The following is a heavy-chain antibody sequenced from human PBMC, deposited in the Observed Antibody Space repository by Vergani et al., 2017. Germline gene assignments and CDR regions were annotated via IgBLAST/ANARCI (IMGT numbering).Heavy chain of an antibody. CDR2: IYHSGST. Sequence: QVQLQESGPGLVKPSETLSLTCAVSGYSISSGYYWGWIRQPPGKGLEWIGSIYHSGSTYYNPSLKSRVTISVDTSKNQFSLKLSSVTAADTAVYYCARGRWSGGYYGCLVDYWGQGTLVTVSS. CDR3: ARGRWSGGYYGCLVDY. CDR1: GYSISSGYY. D-gene: IGHD1-26*01. J-gene: IGHJ4*02. V-gene: IGHV4-38-2*01.